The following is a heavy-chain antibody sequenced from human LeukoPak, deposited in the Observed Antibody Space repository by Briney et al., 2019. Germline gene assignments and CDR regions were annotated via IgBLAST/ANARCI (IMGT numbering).Heavy chain of an antibody. D-gene: IGHD6-19*01. CDR3: AKATGDSSGWEYYFDY. V-gene: IGHV3-23*01. Sequence: GGSLRLSCAASGFTFSSYAMSWVRQAPGKGLEWVSAISGSGGSTYYADSVKGRFTISRDNSKNTLYLQMNSLRAEDTAVYYCAKATGDSSGWEYYFDYWGQGTLVTVSS. CDR1: GFTFSSYA. J-gene: IGHJ4*02. CDR2: ISGSGGST.